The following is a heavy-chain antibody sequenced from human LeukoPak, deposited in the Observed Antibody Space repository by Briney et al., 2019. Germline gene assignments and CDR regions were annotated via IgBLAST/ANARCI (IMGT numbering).Heavy chain of an antibody. CDR3: ARAAGRYYYYMDV. V-gene: IGHV3-23*01. D-gene: IGHD1-26*01. Sequence: GGSLRLSCAASGFTFSSYAMSWVRQAPGKGLEWISVISGSGGATYYADSVKGRFTISRDNAKNSLYLQMNSLRAEDTAVYYCARAAGRYYYYMDVWGKGTTVTVSS. CDR1: GFTFSSYA. CDR2: ISGSGGAT. J-gene: IGHJ6*03.